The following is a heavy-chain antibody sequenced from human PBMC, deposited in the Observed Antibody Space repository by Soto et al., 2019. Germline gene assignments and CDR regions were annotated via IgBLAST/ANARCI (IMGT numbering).Heavy chain of an antibody. J-gene: IGHJ3*02. CDR1: GFTLSSYA. CDR2: ISGSGGST. Sequence: AGSLRLSCAASGFTLSSYAMSWVRQAPGKGLEWVSAISGSGGSTYYADSVKGRFTISRDNSKNTLYLQMNSLRAEDTAVYYCAKRIAVAGDAFDIWGQGTMVTVSS. CDR3: AKRIAVAGDAFDI. D-gene: IGHD6-19*01. V-gene: IGHV3-23*01.